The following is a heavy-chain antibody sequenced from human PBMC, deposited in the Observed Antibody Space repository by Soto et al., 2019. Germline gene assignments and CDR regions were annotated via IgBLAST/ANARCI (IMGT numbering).Heavy chain of an antibody. CDR2: ISGSGVST. D-gene: IGHD4-17*01. J-gene: IGHJ5*02. CDR1: GFTFSSYA. Sequence: EVQLLESGGGLVQPGGSLRLSCAASGFTFSSYAMSWVRQAPGKGLEWVSVISGSGVSTYYADSVKGRFTISRDNSKNTLYLQMNSLRAEDTAVYYGAKDPHGDYLLNWFDPWGQGTLVTVSS. V-gene: IGHV3-23*01. CDR3: AKDPHGDYLLNWFDP.